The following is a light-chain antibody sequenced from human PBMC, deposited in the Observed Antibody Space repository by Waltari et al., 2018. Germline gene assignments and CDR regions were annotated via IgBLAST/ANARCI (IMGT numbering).Light chain of an antibody. Sequence: EIVTTQSPATLSVSPGEVATLSCRASQSVTTNLAGYQQKPGQAPRPLIYGASTRATGIAARCSGSGSGTEFTLTISSLQSEDFAVYYCQQYKNWLPRVGQGTKVEIK. J-gene: IGKJ1*01. CDR2: GAS. CDR1: QSVTTN. V-gene: IGKV3-15*01. CDR3: QQYKNWLPR.